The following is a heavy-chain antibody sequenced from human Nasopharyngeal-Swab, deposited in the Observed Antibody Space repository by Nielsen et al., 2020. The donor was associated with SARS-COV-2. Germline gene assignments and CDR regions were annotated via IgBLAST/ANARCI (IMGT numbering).Heavy chain of an antibody. V-gene: IGHV3-48*04. Sequence: GVSLRLSFASSGFTFSSYSMNWVRQAPGKGLEWVSYISSSSSTIYYADSVKGRFTISRDNAKNSLYLQMNSLRAEDTDVYYCARDPDYDFWSGYSKSFDYWGQGTLVTVSS. CDR1: GFTFSSYS. D-gene: IGHD3-3*01. CDR3: ARDPDYDFWSGYSKSFDY. J-gene: IGHJ4*02. CDR2: ISSSSSTI.